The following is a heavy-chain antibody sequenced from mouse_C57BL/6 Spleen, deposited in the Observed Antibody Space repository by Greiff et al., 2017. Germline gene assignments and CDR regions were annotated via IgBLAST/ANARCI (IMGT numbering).Heavy chain of an antibody. D-gene: IGHD4-1*01. CDR2: IYPGSGST. CDR1: GYTFTSYW. V-gene: IGHV1-55*01. CDR3: ARFLTGIWYFDV. J-gene: IGHJ1*03. Sequence: QVHVKQSGAELVKPGASVKMSCKASGYTFTSYWITWVKQRPGQGLEWIGDIYPGSGSTNYNEKFKSKATLTVDTSSSTAYMQLSSLTSEDSAVYYCARFLTGIWYFDVWGTGTTVTVSS.